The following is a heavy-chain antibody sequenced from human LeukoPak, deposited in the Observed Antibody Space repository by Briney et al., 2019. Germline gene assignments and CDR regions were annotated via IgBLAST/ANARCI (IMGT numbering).Heavy chain of an antibody. Sequence: ASVKVSCKASGYTFTSYAMNWVRQAPGQGLEWMGWINTNTGNPTYAQGFTGRFVFSLDTSVSTAYLQISSLKAEDTAVYYCARDPPCSPNSPFDYWGQGTLVTVSS. V-gene: IGHV7-4-1*02. CDR3: ARDPPCSPNSPFDY. D-gene: IGHD4-23*01. J-gene: IGHJ4*02. CDR1: GYTFTSYA. CDR2: INTNTGNP.